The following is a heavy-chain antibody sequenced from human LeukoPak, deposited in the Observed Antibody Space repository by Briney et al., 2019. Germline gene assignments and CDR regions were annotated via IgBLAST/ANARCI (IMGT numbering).Heavy chain of an antibody. CDR1: GGSISSSSYY. V-gene: IGHV4-39*01. Sequence: SETLSLTCTVSGGSISSSSYYWGWIRQPPGKGLEWIGSIYYSGSTYYNPPLKSRVTISVDTSKNQFSLKPSSVTAADTAVYYCRASSETPYGYYYGMDVWGQGTTVTVSS. CDR3: RASSETPYGYYYGMDV. J-gene: IGHJ6*02. CDR2: IYYSGST. D-gene: IGHD6-6*01.